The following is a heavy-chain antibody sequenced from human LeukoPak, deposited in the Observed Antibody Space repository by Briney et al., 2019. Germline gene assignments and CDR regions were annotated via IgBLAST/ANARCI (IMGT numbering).Heavy chain of an antibody. Sequence: GGSLRLSCAASGFRFSNYAMSWVRQAPGKGLELVSVISANCGSTYYGDSVKGRFTISRDNSKNTLYLQMNRLRAEDTAEYYCAKERLRYPYWGQGTLVTVSS. CDR3: AKERLRYPY. D-gene: IGHD1-14*01. CDR2: ISANCGST. V-gene: IGHV3-23*01. J-gene: IGHJ4*02. CDR1: GFRFSNYA.